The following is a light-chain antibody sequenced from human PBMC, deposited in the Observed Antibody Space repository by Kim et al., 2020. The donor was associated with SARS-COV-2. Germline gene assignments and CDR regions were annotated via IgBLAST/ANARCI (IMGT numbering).Light chain of an antibody. CDR3: CSYAGRSTLL. V-gene: IGLV2-23*02. CDR1: SSDVGSYNL. CDR2: EVS. Sequence: GQSLTIACTGTSSDVGSYNLVSWYQQHPGKAPKLMIYEVSKRPSGVSNRFSGSKSGNTASLTISGLQAEDEADYHCCSYAGRSTLLFGGGTQLTVL. J-gene: IGLJ2*01.